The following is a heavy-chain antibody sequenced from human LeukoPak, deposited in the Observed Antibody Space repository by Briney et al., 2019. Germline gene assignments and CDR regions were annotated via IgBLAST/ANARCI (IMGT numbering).Heavy chain of an antibody. Sequence: PGGSLRLSCAASGFTFSSYGMHWVRQAPGKGLEWVAFIRYDGSNKYYADSVKGRFTISRDNSKNTLYLQMNSLRAEDTAVYYCARTTVNAFDIWGQGTMVTLSS. CDR3: ARTTVNAFDI. J-gene: IGHJ3*02. D-gene: IGHD4-17*01. CDR1: GFTFSSYG. V-gene: IGHV3-30*02. CDR2: IRYDGSNK.